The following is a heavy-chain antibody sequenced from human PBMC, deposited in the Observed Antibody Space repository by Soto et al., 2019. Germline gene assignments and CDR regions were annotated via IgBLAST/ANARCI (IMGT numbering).Heavy chain of an antibody. CDR2: ITNSGRST. Sequence: EVQLLESGGGLVQPGGSLRLSCAASGFTFSNYAMSWVRQAPGKGLEWVPSITNSGRSTYYADSVKGRFTISRDNSKSTLYLQMDSLRADDTAVYYGAKRGAFNSGWVGDIDYWGQGNLVTVSS. CDR3: AKRGAFNSGWVGDIDY. CDR1: GFTFSNYA. J-gene: IGHJ4*02. D-gene: IGHD6-19*01. V-gene: IGHV3-23*01.